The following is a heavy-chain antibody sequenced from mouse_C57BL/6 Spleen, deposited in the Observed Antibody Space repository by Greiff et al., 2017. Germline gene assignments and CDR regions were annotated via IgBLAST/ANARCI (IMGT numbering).Heavy chain of an antibody. V-gene: IGHV10-1*01. CDR2: IRSKSNNYAT. D-gene: IGHD2-4*01. CDR1: GFSFNTYA. Sequence: EVQVVESGGGLVQPKGSLKLSCAASGFSFNTYAMNWVRQAPGKGLEWVARIRSKSNNYATYYADSVKDRFTISRDDSESMLYLQMNNLKTEDTAMYYCVRRLYYDYDGFAYWGQGTLVTVSA. J-gene: IGHJ3*01. CDR3: VRRLYYDYDGFAY.